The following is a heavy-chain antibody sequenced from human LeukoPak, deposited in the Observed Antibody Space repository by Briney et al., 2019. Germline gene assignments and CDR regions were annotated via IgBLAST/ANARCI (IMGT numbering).Heavy chain of an antibody. J-gene: IGHJ4*02. CDR3: VTTYYDSSGTTPREAPPVDY. CDR2: GST. Sequence: GSTYYADSVKGRFTISRDNSKNTLYLQMNSLRAEDTAVYYCVTTYYDSSGTTPREAPPVDYWGQGTLVTVSS. V-gene: IGHV3-23*01. D-gene: IGHD3-22*01.